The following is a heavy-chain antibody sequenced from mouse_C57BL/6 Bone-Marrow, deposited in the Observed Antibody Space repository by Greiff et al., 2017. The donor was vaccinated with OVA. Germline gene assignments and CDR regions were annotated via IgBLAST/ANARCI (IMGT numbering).Heavy chain of an antibody. Sequence: KQPGAELVRPGSSVKLSCKASGYTFTSYWMDWVKQRPGQGLEWIGNIYPSDSETHYNQKFKDKATLTVDKSSSTAYMQLSSLTSEDSAVYYCARGGNWDDWYFDVWGTGTTVTVSS. V-gene: IGHV1-61*01. D-gene: IGHD4-1*01. CDR1: GYTFTSYW. CDR3: ARGGNWDDWYFDV. CDR2: IYPSDSET. J-gene: IGHJ1*03.